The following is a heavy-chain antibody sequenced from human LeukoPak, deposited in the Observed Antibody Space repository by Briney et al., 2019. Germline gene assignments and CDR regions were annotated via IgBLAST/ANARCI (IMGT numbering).Heavy chain of an antibody. CDR2: INPSGGST. CDR3: ARDPYYDSSGYYPFYFDY. Sequence: ASVKVSCKASGYSFTSLYMHWVRQAPGQGLEWMGIINPSGGSTSYAQKFQGRVTMTRDTSTSTVYMELSSLRSEDTAVYYCARDPYYDSSGYYPFYFDYWGQGTLVTVSS. D-gene: IGHD3-22*01. CDR1: GYSFTSLY. V-gene: IGHV1-46*01. J-gene: IGHJ4*01.